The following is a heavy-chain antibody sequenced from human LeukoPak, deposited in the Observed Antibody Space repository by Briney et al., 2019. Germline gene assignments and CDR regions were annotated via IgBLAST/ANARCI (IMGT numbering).Heavy chain of an antibody. CDR2: IKQDGSEK. CDR1: GFTFSSYW. V-gene: IGHV3-7*01. D-gene: IGHD6-6*01. CDR3: ARDRRIAARPNYYYYMDV. J-gene: IGHJ6*03. Sequence: GGSLRLSCAASGFTFSSYWMSWVRQAPGKGLEWVANIKQDGSEKYYVDSVKGRFTISRDNAKNSLYLQMNSLRAEDTAVYYCARDRRIAARPNYYYYMDVWGKGTTVTASS.